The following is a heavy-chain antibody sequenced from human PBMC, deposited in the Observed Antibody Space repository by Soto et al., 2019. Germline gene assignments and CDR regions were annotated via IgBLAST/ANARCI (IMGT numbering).Heavy chain of an antibody. J-gene: IGHJ4*02. V-gene: IGHV3-21*01. CDR3: ARVLFSSGWHFERIAY. D-gene: IGHD6-19*01. CDR1: GFTFSDYS. Sequence: PGGSLRLSCAASGFTFSDYSMDWVRQAPGKGLEWVSSISNSGSDIFYADSVKGRFTISRDNAKNSLYLQMNSLRVEDTAVYFCARVLFSSGWHFERIAYWGQGNLVTVSS. CDR2: ISNSGSDI.